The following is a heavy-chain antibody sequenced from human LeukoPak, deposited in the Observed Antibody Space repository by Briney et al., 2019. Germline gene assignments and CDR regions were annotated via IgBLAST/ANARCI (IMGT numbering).Heavy chain of an antibody. J-gene: IGHJ6*03. CDR3: ARVDPRGYYYYMDV. Sequence: SVTVSCKASGGTFSSYAISWVRQAPGQGLEWMGRIIPIFGTANYAQKFQGRVTITTDESTSTAYMELGSLRSEDTAVYYCARVDPRGYYYYMDVWGKGTTVTVSS. D-gene: IGHD2-15*01. V-gene: IGHV1-69*05. CDR1: GGTFSSYA. CDR2: IIPIFGTA.